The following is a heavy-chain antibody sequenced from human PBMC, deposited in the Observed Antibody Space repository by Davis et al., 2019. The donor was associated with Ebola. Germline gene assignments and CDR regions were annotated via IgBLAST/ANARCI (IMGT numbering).Heavy chain of an antibody. D-gene: IGHD3-16*01. CDR3: ARAVSPILPWDY. Sequence: MPSETLSLTCTVSGGSISSYYWSWIRQPPGKGLEWIGYIYYSGSTNYNPSLKSRVTISVDTSKNQFSLKLSSVTAADTAVYYCARAVSPILPWDYWGQGTLVIVSS. CDR1: GGSISSYY. J-gene: IGHJ4*02. V-gene: IGHV4-59*01. CDR2: IYYSGST.